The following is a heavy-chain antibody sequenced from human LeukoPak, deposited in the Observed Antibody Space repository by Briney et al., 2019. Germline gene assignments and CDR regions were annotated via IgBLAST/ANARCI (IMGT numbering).Heavy chain of an antibody. CDR1: GYTLTELS. CDR2: FDPEDGET. CDR3: ATFRSWYL. Sequence: GASVKVSCKVSGYTLTELSMHWVRQAPGKGLEWMGGFDPEDGETIYAQKFQGRVTMIEDTSTDTAYMELSSLRSEDTAVYYCATFRSWYLWGQGTLVTVSS. J-gene: IGHJ5*02. V-gene: IGHV1-24*01. D-gene: IGHD6-13*01.